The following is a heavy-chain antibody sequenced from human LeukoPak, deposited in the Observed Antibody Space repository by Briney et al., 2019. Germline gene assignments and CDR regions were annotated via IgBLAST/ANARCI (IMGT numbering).Heavy chain of an antibody. CDR2: ICYSGTT. CDR3: AREAKTDAFDI. V-gene: IGHV4-31*03. CDR1: GASISSGGYC. Sequence: SETLSLTCTVSGASISSGGYCWSWIRQHPGKGLEWIGYICYSGTTYYNPSLKSRVTISVDRSKNQFSLKLSSVTAADTAVYYCAREAKTDAFDIWGQGTMVTVSS. J-gene: IGHJ3*02.